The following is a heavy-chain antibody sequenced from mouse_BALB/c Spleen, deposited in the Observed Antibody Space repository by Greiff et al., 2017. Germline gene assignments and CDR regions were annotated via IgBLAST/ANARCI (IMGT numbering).Heavy chain of an antibody. CDR1: GYAFSSSW. J-gene: IGHJ1*01. CDR3: ARGGSRAFDV. V-gene: IGHV1-82*01. CDR2: IYPGDGDT. Sequence: VQLQQSGPELVKPGASVKISCKASGYAFSSSWMNWVKQRPGQGLEWIGRIYPGDGDTNYNGKFKGKATLTADKSSSTAYMQLSSLTSVDSAVYFCARGGSRAFDVWGAGTTVTVSS. D-gene: IGHD1-1*02.